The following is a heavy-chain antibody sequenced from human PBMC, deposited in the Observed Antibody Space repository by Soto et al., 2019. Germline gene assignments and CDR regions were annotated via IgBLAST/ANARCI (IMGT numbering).Heavy chain of an antibody. D-gene: IGHD3-9*01. J-gene: IGHJ6*03. CDR2: MNPNSGNT. V-gene: IGHV1-8*01. CDR1: GYTFTSYD. CDR3: EREGFPYLYDIWTESNYYYYFLDV. Sequence: GASVKDSCKASGYTFTSYDINWVRQATGQGLEWMGWMNPNSGNTGYAQKFQGRVTMTTNTSISTAYMELSSLRSEDTAVYYCEREGFPYLYDIWTESNYYYYFLDVWGKGATVTVSS.